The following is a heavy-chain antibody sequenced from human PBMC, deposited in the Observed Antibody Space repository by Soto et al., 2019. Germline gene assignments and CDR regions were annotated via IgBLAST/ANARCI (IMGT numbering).Heavy chain of an antibody. CDR2: IIPILGIA. Sequence: QVQLVQSGAEVKKPGSSVKVSCKASGGTFSSYTISWVRQAPGQGLEWMGRIIPILGIANYAQKFQGRVTIPADKPTSKAYRERSSVRSEAAAVYYCAREGGEDNGNGGRGWGQGTLVTVSS. D-gene: IGHD1-20*01. CDR1: GGTFSSYT. CDR3: AREGGEDNGNGGRG. J-gene: IGHJ4*02. V-gene: IGHV1-69*08.